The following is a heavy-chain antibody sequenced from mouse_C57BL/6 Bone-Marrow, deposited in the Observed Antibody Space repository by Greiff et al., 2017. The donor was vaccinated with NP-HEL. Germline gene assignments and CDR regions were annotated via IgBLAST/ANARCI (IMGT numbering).Heavy chain of an antibody. CDR2: ISGGGGNT. D-gene: IGHD2-4*01. CDR1: GFTFSSYT. V-gene: IGHV5-9*01. Sequence: EVKLVESGGGLVKPGGSLKLSCAASGFTFSSYTMSWVRQTPEKRLEWVATISGGGGNTYYPDSVKGRFTISRDNAKNTLYLQMSSLRSEDTALYYCARRVYYDYDGFAYWSQGTLVTVSA. J-gene: IGHJ3*01. CDR3: ARRVYYDYDGFAY.